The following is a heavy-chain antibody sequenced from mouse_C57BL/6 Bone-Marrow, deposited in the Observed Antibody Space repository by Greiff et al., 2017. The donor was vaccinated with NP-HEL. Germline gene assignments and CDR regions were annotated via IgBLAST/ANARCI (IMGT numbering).Heavy chain of an antibody. Sequence: VQLQQSGAELVKPGASVKLSCKASGYTFTSYWMHWVKQRPGQGLEWIGMIHPNSGSTNYNEKFKSKATLTVDKSSSTAYMQLSSLTSEDSAVYYCARQGNYYGSPYYFDYWGQGTTLTVSS. V-gene: IGHV1-64*01. CDR3: ARQGNYYGSPYYFDY. CDR2: IHPNSGST. D-gene: IGHD1-1*01. CDR1: GYTFTSYW. J-gene: IGHJ2*01.